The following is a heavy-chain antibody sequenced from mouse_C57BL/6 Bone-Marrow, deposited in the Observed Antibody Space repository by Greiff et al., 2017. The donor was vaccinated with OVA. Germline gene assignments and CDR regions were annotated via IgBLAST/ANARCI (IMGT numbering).Heavy chain of an antibody. CDR3: ARWKTY. CDR2: IYPGDGGT. J-gene: IGHJ2*01. CDR1: GYAFSRSW. Sequence: QVQLQQSGPELVKPGASVKISCKASGYAFSRSWMNWVKQRPGKGLEWIGRIYPGDGGTNYTGKFKGKATLTADTSSSTAYMQLSSLASEYSAVYFCARWKTYWGQGTTLTVSS. V-gene: IGHV1-82*01.